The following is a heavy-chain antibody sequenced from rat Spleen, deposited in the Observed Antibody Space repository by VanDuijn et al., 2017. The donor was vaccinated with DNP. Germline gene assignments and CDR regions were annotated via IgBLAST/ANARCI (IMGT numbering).Heavy chain of an antibody. V-gene: IGHV5S13*01. J-gene: IGHJ4*01. CDR3: ARHDYYSSPYYAMDA. D-gene: IGHD1-2*01. CDR1: GFTFSYYW. CDR2: ITGGSGTT. Sequence: EVQLVESGGGLVQPGRSLKLSCAASGFTFSYYWMAWIRQVPGKGLEWIASITGGSGTTSYPDSVKGRVSITRDNAKETLYLQWGSLRSEDTATYYCARHDYYSSPYYAMDAWGQGTSVTVSS.